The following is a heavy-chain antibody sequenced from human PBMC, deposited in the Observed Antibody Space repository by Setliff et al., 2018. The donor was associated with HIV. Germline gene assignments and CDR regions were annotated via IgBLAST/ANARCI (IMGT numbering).Heavy chain of an antibody. J-gene: IGHJ4*02. Sequence: SETLSLTCTVFGGSISSSSYYWGWIRQPPGKGLEWIGSIYFSGRTYYNPPLKSRVTMSVDTSKHQFSLNLNSVTAADTAVYFCATSEWELIDFDYWGQGTLVTVSS. D-gene: IGHD1-26*01. CDR3: ATSEWELIDFDY. CDR2: IYFSGRT. CDR1: GGSISSSSYY. V-gene: IGHV4-39*01.